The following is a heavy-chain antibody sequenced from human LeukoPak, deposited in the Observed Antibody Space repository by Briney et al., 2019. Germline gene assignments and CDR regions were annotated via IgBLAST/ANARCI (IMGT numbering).Heavy chain of an antibody. CDR2: ISSSSSYI. J-gene: IGHJ5*02. V-gene: IGHV3-21*01. D-gene: IGHD6-13*01. Sequence: RSLRLSCAASGFTFSSYSMNWVRQAPGKGLEWVSSISSSSSYIYYADSVKGRFTISRDNAKNSLYLQMNSLRAEDTAVYYCARGGQLGDYNWFDPWGQGTLVTVSS. CDR3: ARGGQLGDYNWFDP. CDR1: GFTFSSYS.